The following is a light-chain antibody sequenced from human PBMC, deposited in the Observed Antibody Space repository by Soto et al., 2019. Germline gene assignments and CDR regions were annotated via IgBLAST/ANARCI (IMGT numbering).Light chain of an antibody. CDR3: QQYGSSPPIT. Sequence: EIVLTQSPGTLSLSPGERASLSCRASQAISGDYLAWYRHKPGQAPRLLMYGASSRATGIPDRFSGSGSGTDFTLTISRLELEDFAVYYCQQYGSSPPITFGQGTRLEIK. CDR2: GAS. CDR1: QAISGDY. V-gene: IGKV3-20*01. J-gene: IGKJ5*01.